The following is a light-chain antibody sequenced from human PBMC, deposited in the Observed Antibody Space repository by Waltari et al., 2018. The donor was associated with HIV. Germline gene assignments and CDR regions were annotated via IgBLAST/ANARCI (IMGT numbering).Light chain of an antibody. CDR3: ASYISSASPE. Sequence: QSALTQPASVSGSPGQSITIPCAGTSSDLRAYNSVSWYQHHPGKVPKVIIYEVSNRPSGVSSRFSGSISANTASLTISGLQPEDEADYFCASYISSASPEFGGGTKVTVL. V-gene: IGLV2-14*01. CDR2: EVS. CDR1: SSDLRAYNS. J-gene: IGLJ3*02.